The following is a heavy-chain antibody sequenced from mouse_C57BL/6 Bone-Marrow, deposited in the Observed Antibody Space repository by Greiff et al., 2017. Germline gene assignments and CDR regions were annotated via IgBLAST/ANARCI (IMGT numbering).Heavy chain of an antibody. CDR1: GYTFTSYD. J-gene: IGHJ3*01. CDR2: IYPRDGST. CDR3: ARRRVYYYGSRWFAY. V-gene: IGHV1-85*01. Sequence: QVQLQQSGPELVKPGASVKLSCKASGYTFTSYDINWVKQRPGQGLEWIGRIYPRDGSTKYNAKFHGKATFTVDTSSSTAYMELHSLTSEDSAVYFCARRRVYYYGSRWFAYWGQGTLVTVSA. D-gene: IGHD1-1*01.